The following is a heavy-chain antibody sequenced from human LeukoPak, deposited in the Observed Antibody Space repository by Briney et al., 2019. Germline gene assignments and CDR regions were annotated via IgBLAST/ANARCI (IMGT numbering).Heavy chain of an antibody. D-gene: IGHD3-22*01. CDR3: ARPLYYYDSSGYYEFGFDP. Sequence: PSQTLSLTCTVSGGSISSGDYYWSWIRQPPGKGLEWIGYIYYSGSTYYNPSLKSRVTISGDTSKNQFSLKLSSVTAADTAVYYCARPLYYYDSSGYYEFGFDPWGQGTLVTVSS. J-gene: IGHJ5*02. CDR2: IYYSGST. V-gene: IGHV4-30-4*08. CDR1: GGSISSGDYY.